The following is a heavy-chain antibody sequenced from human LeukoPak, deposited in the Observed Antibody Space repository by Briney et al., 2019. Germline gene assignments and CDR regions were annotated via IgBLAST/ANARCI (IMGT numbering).Heavy chain of an antibody. J-gene: IGHJ5*01. D-gene: IGHD2-21*02. CDR1: GFTFNNYW. CDR3: ARDGVTAVPNRFDS. V-gene: IGHV3-7*01. CDR2: INQDGREK. Sequence: PGGSLRLSCTASGFTFNNYWMTWVRQAPGKGLEWVAIINQDGREKYYVNSLKGRFSISRDNAKNSLYLQMTSLRAEDTAVYFCARDGVTAVPNRFDSWGQGTLVTVSS.